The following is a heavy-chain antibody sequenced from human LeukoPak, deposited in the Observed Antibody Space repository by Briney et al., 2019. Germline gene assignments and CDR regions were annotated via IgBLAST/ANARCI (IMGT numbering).Heavy chain of an antibody. J-gene: IGHJ4*02. D-gene: IGHD1-26*01. CDR3: AKDRGSGSYSSDY. CDR1: GFTFSSYS. CDR2: ISSSSSYI. Sequence: PGGSLRLSCAASGFTFSSYSMNWVRQAPGKGLEWVSSISSSSSYIYYADSVKGRFTISRDNSKNTLYLQMNSLRAEDTAVYYCAKDRGSGSYSSDYWGQGTLVTVSS. V-gene: IGHV3-21*04.